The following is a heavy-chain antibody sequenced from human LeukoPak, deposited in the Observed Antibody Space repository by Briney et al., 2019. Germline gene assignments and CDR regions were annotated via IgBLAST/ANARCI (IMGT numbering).Heavy chain of an antibody. CDR2: IIPILGIA. J-gene: IGHJ6*02. CDR3: ASNSPFCSCYSCLTIWGIYYYGMDV. V-gene: IGHV1-69*04. Sequence: ASVKVSCKASGGTFSSYAISWVRQAPGQGLEWMGRIIPILGIANYAQKFQGRVTITADKSTSTAYMELSSLRSEDTAVYYCASNSPFCSCYSCLTIWGIYYYGMDVWGQGTTVTVSS. CDR1: GGTFSSYA. D-gene: IGHD2-2*01.